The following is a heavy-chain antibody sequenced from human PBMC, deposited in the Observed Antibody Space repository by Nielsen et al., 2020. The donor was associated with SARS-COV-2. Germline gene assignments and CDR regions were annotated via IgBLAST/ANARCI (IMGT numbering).Heavy chain of an antibody. CDR1: GGSISSGGYS. V-gene: IGHV4-39*01. Sequence: SETLSLTCAVSGGSISSGGYSWRWIRQPPGKGLEWIGSIYYSGSTYYNPSLKSRVTISVDTSKNQFSLKLSSVTAADTAVYYCARQRGYSGYDYVDYWGQGTLVTVSS. CDR2: IYYSGST. J-gene: IGHJ4*02. D-gene: IGHD5-12*01. CDR3: ARQRGYSGYDYVDY.